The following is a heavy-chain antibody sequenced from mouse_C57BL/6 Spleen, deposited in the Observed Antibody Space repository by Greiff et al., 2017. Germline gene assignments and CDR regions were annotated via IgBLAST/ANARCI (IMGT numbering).Heavy chain of an antibody. CDR2: IYPGSGST. J-gene: IGHJ4*01. Sequence: QVQLQQPGAELVKPGASVKMSCKASGYTFTSYWITWVKQRPGQGLEWIGDIYPGSGSTNYNEKFKSKATLTVDTSSSTAYMQLSSLTSEDSAVYYCARCYGSRLRSPYYYAMDYWGQGTSVTVSS. CDR3: ARCYGSRLRSPYYYAMDY. CDR1: GYTFTSYW. V-gene: IGHV1-55*01. D-gene: IGHD1-1*01.